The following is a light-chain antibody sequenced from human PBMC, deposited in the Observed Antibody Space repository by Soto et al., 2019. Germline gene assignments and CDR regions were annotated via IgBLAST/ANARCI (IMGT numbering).Light chain of an antibody. Sequence: ELVMTQSPATLSVSPGERATLSCRASQSVSSKLAWYQQKPGQAPRLLIFGASTRATGIPARFSGSGSGTEFSLTISSLQSEDFAVYYCQQYNNWPPWTFGQGTKVDIK. CDR2: GAS. J-gene: IGKJ1*01. CDR3: QQYNNWPPWT. CDR1: QSVSSK. V-gene: IGKV3-15*01.